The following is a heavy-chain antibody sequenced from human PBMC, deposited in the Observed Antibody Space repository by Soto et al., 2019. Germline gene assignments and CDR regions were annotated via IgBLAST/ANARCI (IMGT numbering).Heavy chain of an antibody. J-gene: IGHJ4*02. CDR3: ARGGPRYFDWFKQPFDY. Sequence: SETLSLTCAVYGGSFSGYYWSWIRQPPGKGLEWIGEINHSGSTNYNPSLKSRVTISVDTSKNQFSLKLSSVTAADTAVYYCARGGPRYFDWFKQPFDYWGQGTLVTVSS. CDR1: GGSFSGYY. D-gene: IGHD3-9*01. CDR2: INHSGST. V-gene: IGHV4-34*01.